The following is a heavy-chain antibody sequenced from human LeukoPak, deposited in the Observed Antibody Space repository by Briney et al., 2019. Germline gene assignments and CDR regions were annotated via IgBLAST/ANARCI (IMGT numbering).Heavy chain of an antibody. CDR3: ARRASGWYFDY. D-gene: IGHD6-19*01. V-gene: IGHV5-51*01. Sequence: GESLKISCQGSGHSFTSYWTGWVRQMPGKGLEWMGIIYPGDSDTRYSPSFQGQVTISVDKSISTAYLQWSSLKASDTAMYYCARRASGWYFDYWGQGTLVTVSS. CDR2: IYPGDSDT. CDR1: GHSFTSYW. J-gene: IGHJ4*02.